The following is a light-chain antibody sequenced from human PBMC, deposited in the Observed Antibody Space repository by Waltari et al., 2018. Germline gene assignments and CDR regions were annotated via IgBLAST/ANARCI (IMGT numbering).Light chain of an antibody. CDR3: QQFKI. Sequence: AIQLTPPPSSLSASVGDRVTIACRASQGINSALAWYQLKPGKAPKLLIYDASSLESGVPSRFSGSGSGTDFTLTISSLQPEDFATYYCQQFKIFGQGTRLEIK. CDR1: QGINSA. CDR2: DAS. V-gene: IGKV1-13*02. J-gene: IGKJ5*01.